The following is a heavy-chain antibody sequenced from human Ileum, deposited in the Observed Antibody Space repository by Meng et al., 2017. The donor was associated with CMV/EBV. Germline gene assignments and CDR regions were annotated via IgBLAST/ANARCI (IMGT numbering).Heavy chain of an antibody. J-gene: IGHJ4*02. Sequence: GGGLLKFGGSLRLPWAASGFTLSDYYMTWIRQAPGKGLEWVSYISSSSGYTNYADSVKGRFTISRDNAKNSLYLQMNSLRAEDTAFYYCAREGVAGYYFDSWGQGTLVTVSS. D-gene: IGHD6-19*01. CDR1: GFTLSDYY. CDR3: AREGVAGYYFDS. V-gene: IGHV3-11*06. CDR2: ISSSSGYT.